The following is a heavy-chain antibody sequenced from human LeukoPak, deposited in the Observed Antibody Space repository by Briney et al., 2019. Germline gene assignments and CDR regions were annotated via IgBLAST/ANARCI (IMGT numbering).Heavy chain of an antibody. J-gene: IGHJ6*03. D-gene: IGHD2-2*01. V-gene: IGHV4-59*01. CDR1: GGSINGYY. Sequence: SETLSLTCTVSGGSINGYYWSWIRQPPGKGLEWIGYIYYSGSTNYNPSLKSRVTISVDTSKNQFSLKLSSVIAADTAVYYCARTTEGYCSSASCFGFSYSYYMDVWGKGTTVTISS. CDR2: IYYSGST. CDR3: ARTTEGYCSSASCFGFSYSYYMDV.